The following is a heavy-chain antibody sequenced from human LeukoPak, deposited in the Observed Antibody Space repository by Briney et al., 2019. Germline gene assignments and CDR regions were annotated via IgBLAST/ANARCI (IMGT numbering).Heavy chain of an antibody. V-gene: IGHV3-23*01. CDR3: AKKEIVVRGVICYYYYMDV. CDR1: GFTFSSYA. CDR2: ISGSGGST. J-gene: IGHJ6*03. Sequence: GGSLRLSCAASGFTFSSYAMSWVRQAPGKGLEWVSAISGSGGSTYYADSVKGRFTISRDNSKNTPYLQMNILRAEDTAVYYCAKKEIVVRGVICYYYYMDVWGKGTTVTVSS. D-gene: IGHD3-10*01.